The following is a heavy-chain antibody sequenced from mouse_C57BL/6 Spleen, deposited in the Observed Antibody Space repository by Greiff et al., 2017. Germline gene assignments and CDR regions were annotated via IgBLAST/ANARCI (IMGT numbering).Heavy chain of an antibody. J-gene: IGHJ4*01. CDR1: GYTFTSYW. Sequence: VQLQQPGAELVRPGSSVKLSCKASGYTFTSYWMDWVKQRPGQGLEWIGNIYPSDSATHYNQKFKDKATLTVDKSSSTAYMQLSSLTSEDSAVYCCARGITTVVAPYAMDYWGQGTSVTVSS. D-gene: IGHD1-1*01. CDR3: ARGITTVVAPYAMDY. CDR2: IYPSDSAT. V-gene: IGHV1-61*01.